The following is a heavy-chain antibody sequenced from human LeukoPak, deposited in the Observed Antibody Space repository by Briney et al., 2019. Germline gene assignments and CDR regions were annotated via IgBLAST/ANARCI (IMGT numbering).Heavy chain of an antibody. D-gene: IGHD1-1*01. V-gene: IGHV1-2*02. CDR1: GYVLTDYS. CDR3: SRGSITNSSWFDP. Sequence: ASVNLSCKASGYVLTDYSIHWVRQAPGQGLEWVGWINPKSGGTNSAQKFQGRVTMTRDTSITTAYMELSRLTSDDTAVYYCSRGSITNSSWFDPWGQGNPVTPSS. J-gene: IGHJ5*02. CDR2: INPKSGGT.